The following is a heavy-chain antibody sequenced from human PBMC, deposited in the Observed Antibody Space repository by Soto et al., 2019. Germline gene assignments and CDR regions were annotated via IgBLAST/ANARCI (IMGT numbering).Heavy chain of an antibody. CDR1: GFTFSSYA. Sequence: QVQLVESGGGVVQPGRSLRLSCAASGFTFSSYAMHWVRQAPGKGLEWVAVISYDGSNKYYADSVKGRFTISRDNSKNKLYLQMNSLRAEDTAVYDCARGGHTVTTFSVYWGQGTLVTVSS. CDR3: ARGGHTVTTFSVY. D-gene: IGHD4-17*01. V-gene: IGHV3-30-3*01. J-gene: IGHJ4*02. CDR2: ISYDGSNK.